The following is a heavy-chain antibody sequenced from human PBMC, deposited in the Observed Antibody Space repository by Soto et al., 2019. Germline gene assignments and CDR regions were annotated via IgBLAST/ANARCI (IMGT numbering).Heavy chain of an antibody. J-gene: IGHJ4*02. CDR3: ARDFIVGAPDYFDY. D-gene: IGHD1-26*01. V-gene: IGHV3-30*03. CDR2: ISYVGNDK. CDR1: GFTFSNFG. Sequence: GGSLRLSCAASGFTFSNFGMHWVRQAPGRGLAWVAGISYVGNDKYYADSVRGRFTISRDDSKNTLYLQMNSLRVDDTAVYYCARDFIVGAPDYFDYWGQGTLVTVSS.